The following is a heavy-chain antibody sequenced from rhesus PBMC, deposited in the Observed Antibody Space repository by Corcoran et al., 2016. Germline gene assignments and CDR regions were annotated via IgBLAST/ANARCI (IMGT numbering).Heavy chain of an antibody. CDR1: GGSISSSY. V-gene: IGHV4-169*02. D-gene: IGHD6-25*01. J-gene: IGHJ4*01. Sequence: QLPLQESGPGLVKPSETLSVTCAVSGGSISSSYWSWIRQARGKGLEWIGYIYGSGTSTNYNPSLKSRVTLSVDTSKNQPSLKLSSVTTADTDVYYCAREGIAAAGTGDYWGQGVLVTVSS. CDR3: AREGIAAAGTGDY. CDR2: IYGSGTST.